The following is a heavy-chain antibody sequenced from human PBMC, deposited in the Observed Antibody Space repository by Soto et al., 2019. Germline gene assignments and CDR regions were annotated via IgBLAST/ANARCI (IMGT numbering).Heavy chain of an antibody. D-gene: IGHD3-10*01. CDR2: IYWDDDK. V-gene: IGHV2-5*02. CDR3: APIGPMVRERYNWFDP. J-gene: IGHJ5*02. Sequence: QITLKESGPTLVKPTQPLTLTCTFSGFSLSTSGVGVGWIRQPPGKALEWLALIYWDDDKRYSPSLKSRLTITEDTSKCQVVLTLTNMDPVDTATYYCAPIGPMVRERYNWFDPWGQGTLVTVSS. CDR1: GFSLSTSGVG.